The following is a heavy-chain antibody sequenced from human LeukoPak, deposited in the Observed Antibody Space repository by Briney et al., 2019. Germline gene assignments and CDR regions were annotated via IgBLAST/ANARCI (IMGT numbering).Heavy chain of an antibody. CDR1: GFTFSSYS. CDR2: ISSSSSYI. CDR3: VRNQILWFEEDAFDI. Sequence: GGSLRLSCAASGFTFSSYSMNWVRQAPGKGLEWVSSISSSSSYIYYADSVKGRFTISRDNAKNSLYLQMNSLRAEDTAVYYCVRNQILWFEEDAFDIWGQGTMVTVSS. J-gene: IGHJ3*02. V-gene: IGHV3-21*01. D-gene: IGHD3-10*01.